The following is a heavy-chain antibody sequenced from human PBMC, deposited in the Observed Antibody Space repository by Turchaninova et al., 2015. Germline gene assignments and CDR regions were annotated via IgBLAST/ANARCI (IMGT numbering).Heavy chain of an antibody. CDR2: ISHDGIDQ. J-gene: IGHJ3*02. CDR3: APGAHSSDAFDM. D-gene: IGHD3-22*01. CDR1: GFTLSTYV. Sequence: QVQLVESGGGVVQPGRSLRLSCAASGFTLSTYVIHWVRQAPGKGLEWVAFISHDGIDQYYTDSVKGRFTISRDTSKNTLYLQMNSLRPEDTAVYYCAPGAHSSDAFDMWGQGTMVTVSS. V-gene: IGHV3-30*03.